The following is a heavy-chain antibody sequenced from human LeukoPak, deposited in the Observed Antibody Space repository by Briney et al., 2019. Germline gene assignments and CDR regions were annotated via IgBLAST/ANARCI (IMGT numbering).Heavy chain of an antibody. D-gene: IGHD2-2*01. CDR1: GYTFTGYY. J-gene: IGHJ4*02. V-gene: IGHV1-2*02. CDR3: ARNSPGDRFDY. CDR2: INPSTGGT. Sequence: SVKVSCKAAGYTFTGYYIHWVRQAPGQGLEWMGWINPSTGGTMYAQKFQGRVTVTRDTSISTAYMDLRSLRSDDTAVYYCARNSPGDRFDYWGQGTLVTVSS.